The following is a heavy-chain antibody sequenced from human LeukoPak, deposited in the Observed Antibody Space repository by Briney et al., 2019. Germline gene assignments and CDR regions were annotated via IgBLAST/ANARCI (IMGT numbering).Heavy chain of an antibody. CDR2: SYYSGST. CDR3: ARDHGDYVPSYGMDV. D-gene: IGHD4-17*01. V-gene: IGHV4-61*08. Sequence: SETLSLTCTVSGGSISSGGYYWSWIRQPPGKGLEWIGYSYYSGSTNYNPSLKSRVTISVDTSKNQFSLKLSSVTAADTAVYYCARDHGDYVPSYGMDVWGQGTTV. J-gene: IGHJ6*02. CDR1: GGSISSGGYY.